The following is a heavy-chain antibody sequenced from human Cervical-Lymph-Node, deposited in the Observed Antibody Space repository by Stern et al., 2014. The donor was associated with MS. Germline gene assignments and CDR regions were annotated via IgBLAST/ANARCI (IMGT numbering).Heavy chain of an antibody. V-gene: IGHV1-46*03. J-gene: IGHJ5*02. CDR3: VRAKGSGTLLRLDP. CDR1: GYTFTNYH. D-gene: IGHD3-10*01. Sequence: VQLEESGAGVKKPGASVKLSCKASGYTFTNYHMHWVRQAPGQGLEWMGIVHSNGVGTTYAQKFQGRVTMTTDTSTTTVYMELSSLTSEDTAVYFCVRAKGSGTLLRLDPWGQGALVVVS. CDR2: VHSNGVGT.